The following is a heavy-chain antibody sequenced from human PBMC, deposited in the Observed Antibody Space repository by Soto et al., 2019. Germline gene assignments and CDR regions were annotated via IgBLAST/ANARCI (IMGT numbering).Heavy chain of an antibody. Sequence: GALRLSCAASGFTLSDYYMSWIRQSPGKGLEWVSYISSSGSTIYYADSVKGRFTISRDNAKNSLYLQMNSLRAEDTAVYYCASKQPVLGDGFDIWGQGTMVPVSS. D-gene: IGHD6-13*01. J-gene: IGHJ3*02. CDR1: GFTLSDYY. V-gene: IGHV3-11*01. CDR3: ASKQPVLGDGFDI. CDR2: ISSSGSTI.